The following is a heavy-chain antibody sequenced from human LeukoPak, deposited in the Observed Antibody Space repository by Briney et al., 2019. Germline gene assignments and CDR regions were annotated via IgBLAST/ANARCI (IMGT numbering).Heavy chain of an antibody. Sequence: SETLSLTCAVYGGSFSGYYWSWIRQPPGKGLEWIGEINHSGSTNYNPSLKSRVTISVDTSKNQFSLKLSSVTAADTAVYYCARTWIQLWFFGNWFDPWGQGTLVTVSS. J-gene: IGHJ5*02. CDR1: GGSFSGYY. CDR3: ARTWIQLWFFGNWFDP. CDR2: INHSGST. V-gene: IGHV4-34*01. D-gene: IGHD5-18*01.